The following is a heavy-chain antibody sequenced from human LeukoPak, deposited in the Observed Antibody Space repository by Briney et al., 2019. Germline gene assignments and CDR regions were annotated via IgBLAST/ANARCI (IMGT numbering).Heavy chain of an antibody. Sequence: GGSLRLSCAASGFTFSDYYMSWIRQAPGKGLEWVSYISSSGSTIYYADSVKGRFTISRDNAKNSLYLQVNSLRAEDTAVYYCASPTRGGNYFDYWGQGTLVTVSS. CDR2: ISSSGSTI. D-gene: IGHD2-15*01. J-gene: IGHJ4*02. CDR1: GFTFSDYY. V-gene: IGHV3-11*01. CDR3: ASPTRGGNYFDY.